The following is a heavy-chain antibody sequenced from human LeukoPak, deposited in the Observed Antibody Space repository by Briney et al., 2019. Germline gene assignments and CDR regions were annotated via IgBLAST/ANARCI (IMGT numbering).Heavy chain of an antibody. Sequence: GGSLRLSCAASGFTFSSYAMYWVRQAPGKGLEYVSVISSNGGGTYYANSVKGRFTISRDNSKNTVYLQMGSLRVEDMAVYYCARDLFSPHMAVWGRGTTVAVSS. V-gene: IGHV3-64*01. CDR1: GFTFSSYA. D-gene: IGHD2-21*01. CDR2: ISSNGGGT. CDR3: ARDLFSPHMAV. J-gene: IGHJ6*03.